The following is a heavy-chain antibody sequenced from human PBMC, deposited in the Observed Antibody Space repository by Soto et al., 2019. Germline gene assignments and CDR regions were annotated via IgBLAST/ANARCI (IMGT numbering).Heavy chain of an antibody. J-gene: IGHJ6*03. Sequence: GASVKVSCKASGYTFTSYDINWVRQATGQGLEWMGWMNPNSGNTGYAQKFQGRVTMTRNTSISTAYMELSSLRSEDTAVYYCARVVCGYQLSRVYYMDVWGKGTTVTVSS. CDR3: ARVVCGYQLSRVYYMDV. CDR1: GYTFTSYD. CDR2: MNPNSGNT. V-gene: IGHV1-8*01. D-gene: IGHD2-2*01.